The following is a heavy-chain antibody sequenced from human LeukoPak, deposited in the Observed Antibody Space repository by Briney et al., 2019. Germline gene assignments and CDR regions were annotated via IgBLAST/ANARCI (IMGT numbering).Heavy chain of an antibody. Sequence: GESLKISCKVSGYRFTSYWIGWVRQMPGKGLEWMGIIYPGDSDTRYSPSFQGQVTILADKSISTAYLQWSSLKASDTAMYYCARPSMVRGVIRAFDIWGQGTMVTVSS. V-gene: IGHV5-51*01. J-gene: IGHJ3*02. CDR2: IYPGDSDT. D-gene: IGHD3-10*01. CDR1: GYRFTSYW. CDR3: ARPSMVRGVIRAFDI.